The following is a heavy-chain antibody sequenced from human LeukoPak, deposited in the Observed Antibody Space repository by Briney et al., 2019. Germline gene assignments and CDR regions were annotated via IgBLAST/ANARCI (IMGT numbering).Heavy chain of an antibody. J-gene: IGHJ4*02. V-gene: IGHV3-33*01. CDR1: GFTFSSYG. D-gene: IGHD3-22*01. CDR3: VPEYYDSSGYSQFDY. CDR2: IWYDGSNK. Sequence: GGSLRLSCAASGFTFSSYGMHWVRQAPGKGLEWVAVIWYDGSNKYYADSVKGRFTISRDNSKKTLYLQMNSLRAEDTAVYYCVPEYYDSSGYSQFDYWGQGTLVTVSS.